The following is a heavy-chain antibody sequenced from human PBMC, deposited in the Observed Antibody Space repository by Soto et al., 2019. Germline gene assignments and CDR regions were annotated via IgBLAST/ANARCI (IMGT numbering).Heavy chain of an antibody. CDR3: ARDLDGLHDDTSGPFPRPG. Sequence: SETLSLTCTVSGGSISSDDYYWSWIRQAPGRGLEWIGYIHSSGSIYYNPSLKSRATMSIDTAGNQFSLKVSSVTVADTAVYYCARDLDGLHDDTSGPFPRPGWGQGTLFTVSS. CDR1: GGSISSDDYY. V-gene: IGHV4-30-4*01. J-gene: IGHJ1*01. CDR2: IHSSGSI. D-gene: IGHD3-22*01.